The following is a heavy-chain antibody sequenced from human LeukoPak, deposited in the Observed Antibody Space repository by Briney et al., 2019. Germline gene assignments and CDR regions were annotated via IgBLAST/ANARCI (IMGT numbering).Heavy chain of an antibody. D-gene: IGHD1-1*01. CDR2: TSSDGNIK. CDR3: ARDPVPATARHFDY. V-gene: IGHV3-30-3*01. J-gene: IGHJ4*02. CDR1: GFTFSSYA. Sequence: GGSLRLSCAASGFTFSSYAMHWVRQAPGKGLEWVAVTSSDGNIKYYADSVKGRLTISRDNSKNTLYLQMNSLRGEDTGVYYCARDPVPATARHFDYWGQGTLVTVSS.